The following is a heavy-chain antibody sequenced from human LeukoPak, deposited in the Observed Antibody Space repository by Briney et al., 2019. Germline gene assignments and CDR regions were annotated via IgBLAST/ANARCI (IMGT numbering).Heavy chain of an antibody. Sequence: GESLKISCKVSGFSFTNYWIGCVRQMPGKGLEWMGIIYPADSDARYSPSFQGQVTISSDECIYTAYLQWNSLKASDTATYYCARRSVPSSYTYFDYWGQGTLVTVSS. CDR1: GFSFTNYW. D-gene: IGHD3-22*01. J-gene: IGHJ4*02. V-gene: IGHV5-51*01. CDR3: ARRSVPSSYTYFDY. CDR2: IYPADSDA.